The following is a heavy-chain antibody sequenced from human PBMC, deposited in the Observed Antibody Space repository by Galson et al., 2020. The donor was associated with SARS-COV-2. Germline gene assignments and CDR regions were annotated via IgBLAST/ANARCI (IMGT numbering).Heavy chain of an antibody. CDR2: ISAGGDST. Sequence: GESLKISCAASAFTFSYFTMTWVRQAPGKGLEWVSGISAGGDSTYYADSVKGRFTISRDNSRKRLYLQMNTLRAEDTALYYCAKEQRGSHAFDIWGQGTMVTVSS. CDR3: AKEQRGSHAFDI. V-gene: IGHV3-23*01. D-gene: IGHD1-26*01. J-gene: IGHJ3*02. CDR1: AFTFSYFT.